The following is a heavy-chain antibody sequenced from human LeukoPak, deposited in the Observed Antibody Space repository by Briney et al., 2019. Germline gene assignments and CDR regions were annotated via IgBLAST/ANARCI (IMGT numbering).Heavy chain of an antibody. V-gene: IGHV4-34*01. CDR1: GGSISSYY. D-gene: IGHD3-22*01. CDR2: INHSGST. Sequence: SETLSLTCTVSGGSISSYYWSWIRQPPGKGLEWIGEINHSGSTNYNPSLKSRVTISVDTSKNQFSLKLSSVTAADTAVYYCARGGLKVYYYDSSGYYYYWGQGTLVTVSS. J-gene: IGHJ4*02. CDR3: ARGGLKVYYYDSSGYYYY.